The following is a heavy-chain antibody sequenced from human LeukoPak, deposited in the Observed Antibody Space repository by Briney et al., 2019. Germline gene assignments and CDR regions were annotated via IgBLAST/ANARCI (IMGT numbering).Heavy chain of an antibody. CDR1: GYTFTGFY. J-gene: IGHJ4*02. CDR2: INPNSGGT. V-gene: IGHV1-2*02. Sequence: GASVKVSCKASGYTFTGFYIHWVRQAPGQGLEWMGWINPNSGGTKYAQRFQGRVTMTRDTSISTAYMELSSLRSEDTAVYYCARAPVSSDTTVTFDYWGQGTLVTVSS. D-gene: IGHD4-17*01. CDR3: ARAPVSSDTTVTFDY.